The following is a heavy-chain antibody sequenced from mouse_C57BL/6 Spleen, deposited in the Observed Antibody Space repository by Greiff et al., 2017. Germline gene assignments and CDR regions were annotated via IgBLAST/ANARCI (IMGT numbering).Heavy chain of an antibody. D-gene: IGHD2-12*01. CDR2: ISSGSSTI. CDR1: GFTFSDYG. Sequence: EVKLVESGGGLVKPGGSLKLSCAASGFTFSDYGMHWVRQAPEKGLEWVGYISSGSSTINYADTMKGRFTIARDNAKNTLFLQMTSLMSEDTAMFYCARGVTNYFDYWGQGTTLTVSS. J-gene: IGHJ2*01. V-gene: IGHV5-17*01. CDR3: ARGVTNYFDY.